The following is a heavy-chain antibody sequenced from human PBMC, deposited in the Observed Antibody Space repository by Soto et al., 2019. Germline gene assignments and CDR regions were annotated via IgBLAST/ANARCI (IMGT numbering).Heavy chain of an antibody. CDR1: GGAMRNYF. CDR3: AAGEASSRNLAPYYLDF. Sequence: SETLSLTCTVSGGAMRNYFWTWIRQPPGKGLEWIGYIHYSGTTSFFPSYNPSLRSRVTISEDTSKNQFSLKLLSVTTADTAVYFCAAGEASSRNLAPYYLDFWGQGTLVTVSS. J-gene: IGHJ4*02. CDR2: IHYSGTT. V-gene: IGHV4-59*01. D-gene: IGHD6-13*01.